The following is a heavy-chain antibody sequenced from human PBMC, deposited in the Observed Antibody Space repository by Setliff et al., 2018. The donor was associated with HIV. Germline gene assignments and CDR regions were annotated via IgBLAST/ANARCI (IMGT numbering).Heavy chain of an antibody. V-gene: IGHV4-31*03. CDR2: IFGSGIT. Sequence: SETLSLTCTLSGFSISSDGSYWNWIRQRPGKGLEWIGYIFGSGITYYNPSLKSRLRISIDTSANQFSVELSSVTAADTALYYCARGFTIFGVGFSADPTGNWFDPWGQGTLVTVSS. CDR1: GFSISSDGSY. J-gene: IGHJ5*02. CDR3: ARGFTIFGVGFSADPTGNWFDP. D-gene: IGHD3-3*01.